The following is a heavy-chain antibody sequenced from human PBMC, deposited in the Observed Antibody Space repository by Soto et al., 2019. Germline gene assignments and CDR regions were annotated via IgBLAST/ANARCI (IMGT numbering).Heavy chain of an antibody. Sequence: SETLSLTCTVSGGSLTSNSYYWGWICQPPGKGLEWIGSFYYSQNTYFNPSLKGRVTISVDTSKNQFSLNLSAVTAADTAVYYCARRSTVTYDYWGQGFLVTVSS. CDR1: GGSLTSNSYY. CDR3: ARRSTVTYDY. CDR2: FYYSQNT. J-gene: IGHJ4*02. V-gene: IGHV4-39*01. D-gene: IGHD4-17*01.